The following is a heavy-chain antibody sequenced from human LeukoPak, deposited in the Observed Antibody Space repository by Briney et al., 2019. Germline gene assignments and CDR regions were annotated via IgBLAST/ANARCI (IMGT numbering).Heavy chain of an antibody. CDR2: INPSGGST. D-gene: IGHD2-15*01. J-gene: IGHJ5*02. V-gene: IGHV1-46*01. Sequence: ASVKVSCKASGYTFTSYYMHWVRQAPGQGLEWMGTINPSGGSTSYAQKSQGRVTMTRDTSTSTVYMELSSLRSEDTAVYYCARAGYCSGGSCYSGNWFDPWGQGTLVTVSS. CDR1: GYTFTSYY. CDR3: ARAGYCSGGSCYSGNWFDP.